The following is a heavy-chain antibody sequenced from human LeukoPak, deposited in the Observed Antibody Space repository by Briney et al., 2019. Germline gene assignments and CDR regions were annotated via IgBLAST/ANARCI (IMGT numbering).Heavy chain of an antibody. D-gene: IGHD2-21*01. CDR3: AREQSYSEEIVVVNPPFDY. CDR1: GFTFSSYG. Sequence: GGSLRLSCAASGFTFSSYGMNWVRQAPGKGLEWVSSISSSGTYIYFADSVKGRFTISRDNAKDSLYLQMNSLRAEDTALYYCAREQSYSEEIVVVNPPFDYWGQGTLVTVSS. CDR2: ISSSGTYI. V-gene: IGHV3-21*01. J-gene: IGHJ4*02.